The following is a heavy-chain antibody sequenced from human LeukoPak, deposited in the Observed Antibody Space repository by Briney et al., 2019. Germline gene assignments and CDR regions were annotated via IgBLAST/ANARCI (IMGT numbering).Heavy chain of an antibody. CDR1: GGSFSGYY. V-gene: IGHV4-34*01. J-gene: IGHJ4*02. CDR3: ARGRYSSGWRLDY. Sequence: PSETLSLTCAVYGGSFSGYYWSWIRQPPGKGLEWIGEINHSGSTNHNPSLKSRVTISVDTSKNQFSLKLSSVTAADTAVYYCARGRYSSGWRLDYWGQGTLVTVSS. D-gene: IGHD6-19*01. CDR2: INHSGST.